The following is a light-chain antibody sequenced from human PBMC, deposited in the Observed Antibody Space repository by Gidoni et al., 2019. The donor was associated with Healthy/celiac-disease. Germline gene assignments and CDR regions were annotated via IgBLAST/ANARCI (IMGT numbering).Light chain of an antibody. CDR1: QSISSW. V-gene: IGKV1-5*03. J-gene: IGKJ3*01. Sequence: DIQMTQSPSTLSASVGDRVTITCRASQSISSWLAWYQQKPGKAPKLLIYKASSLESGVPSRFSGSGSGTEFTLTISSLQPDDFATYYCQQYNSLFXPXTKVDIK. CDR2: KAS. CDR3: QQYNSL.